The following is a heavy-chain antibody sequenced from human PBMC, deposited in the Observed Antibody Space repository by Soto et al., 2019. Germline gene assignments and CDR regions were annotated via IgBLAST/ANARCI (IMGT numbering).Heavy chain of an antibody. CDR2: IKSKTDGGAT. V-gene: IGHV3-15*01. CDR1: ELTLSDTW. CDR3: TETIGH. Sequence: GGSLRLSCAASELTLSDTWLTWVRQAPGKGLEWVGRIKSKTDGGATDYAAPVKGRFTISRDDTENTVFLQMNSLQTEDTAVYYCTETIGHWGQGTLVTVSS. J-gene: IGHJ5*02.